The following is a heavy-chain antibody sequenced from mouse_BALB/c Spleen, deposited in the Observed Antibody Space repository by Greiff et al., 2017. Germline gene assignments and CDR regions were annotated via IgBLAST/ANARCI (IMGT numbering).Heavy chain of an antibody. J-gene: IGHJ4*01. CDR2: IYPYNGGT. V-gene: IGHV1S29*02. CDR3: AREGIYDGYYYAMDY. D-gene: IGHD2-3*01. Sequence: VQLQQSGPELVKPGASVKISCKASGYTFTDYNMHWVKQSHGKSLEWIGYIYPYNGGTGYNQKFKSKATLTVDKSSSTAYMELRSLTSEDSAVYYCAREGIYDGYYYAMDYWGQGTSVTVSS. CDR1: GYTFTDYN.